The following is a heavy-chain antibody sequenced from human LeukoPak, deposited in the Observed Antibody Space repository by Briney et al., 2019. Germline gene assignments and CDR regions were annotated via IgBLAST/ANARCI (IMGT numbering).Heavy chain of an antibody. V-gene: IGHV3-21*01. D-gene: IGHD3-10*01. CDR3: AKNYYGSGSYIDY. J-gene: IGHJ4*02. Sequence: GRSLRLSCAASGFTFSNYNMNWVRQAPGKGLEWVSSISSSSSYIYYADSVKGRFTISRDNAKNSLYLQMNSLRAEDTAVYYCAKNYYGSGSYIDYWGQGTLVTVSS. CDR2: ISSSSSYI. CDR1: GFTFSNYN.